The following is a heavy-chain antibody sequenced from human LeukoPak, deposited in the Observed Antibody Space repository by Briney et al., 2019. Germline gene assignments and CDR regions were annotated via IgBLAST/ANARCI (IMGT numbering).Heavy chain of an antibody. J-gene: IGHJ4*02. CDR1: GFTFSSYA. CDR2: ISNSGGST. CDR3: AKETSSSFDY. V-gene: IGHV3-23*01. D-gene: IGHD6-6*01. Sequence: GGSLRLSCAASGFTFSSYAMNWVRRAPGKGLEWVSGISNSGGSTYYADSVKGRFTISRDNSKNTLYLQMNSLRAEDTAVYYCAKETSSSFDYWGQGTLVTVSS.